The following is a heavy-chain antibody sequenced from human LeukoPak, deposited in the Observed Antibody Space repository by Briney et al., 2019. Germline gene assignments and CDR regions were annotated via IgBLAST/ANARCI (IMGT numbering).Heavy chain of an antibody. CDR1: GYSLTSYW. V-gene: IGHV5-51*01. D-gene: IGHD6-13*01. CDR2: IYPGDSDT. CDR3: ARLHSSSVLSTWFDP. Sequence: GESLKISWKGSGYSLTSYWNGWVRQMPRKGVELMGIIYPGDSDTRYSPSFQGQVTISADKSISTAYLQWSSLKASDTAMYYCARLHSSSVLSTWFDPWGQGTLVTVSS. J-gene: IGHJ5*02.